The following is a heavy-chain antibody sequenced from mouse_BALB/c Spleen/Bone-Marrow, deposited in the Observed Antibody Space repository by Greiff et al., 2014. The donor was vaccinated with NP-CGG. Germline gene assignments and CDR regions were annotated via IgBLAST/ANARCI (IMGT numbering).Heavy chain of an antibody. V-gene: IGHV14-3*02. D-gene: IGHD1-1*01. CDR1: GFNIKDTY. J-gene: IGHJ3*01. Sequence: EVQLQQSGAELVKPGASVKLSCTASGFNIKDTYMHWVKQRPEQGLEWIGRIDPANGNTKYDPKFQGKATITADTSSNTAYLQLSSLISEDTAVYYCARSGDYGSSLAYWGQGTLVTVSA. CDR3: ARSGDYGSSLAY. CDR2: IDPANGNT.